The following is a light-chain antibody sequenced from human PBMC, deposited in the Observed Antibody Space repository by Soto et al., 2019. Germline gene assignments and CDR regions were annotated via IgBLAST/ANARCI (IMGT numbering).Light chain of an antibody. CDR3: QQYHNSPRT. Sequence: EIVLTQSPGALSLSPGERATLSCRASQSVSSGSLAWYQQKPGQAPRLLIYAASARATGIPDRFSGGGSGTDFTLTVSRLEPEDFAVYYCQQYHNSPRTFGQGTKVEIK. CDR1: QSVSSGS. J-gene: IGKJ1*01. V-gene: IGKV3-20*01. CDR2: AAS.